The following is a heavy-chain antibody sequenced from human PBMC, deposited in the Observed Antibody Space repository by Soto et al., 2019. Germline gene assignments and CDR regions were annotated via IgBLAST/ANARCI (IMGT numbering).Heavy chain of an antibody. Sequence: LKISCKDSGYSFTSYWICWVRQMPGKGLKWMGIIYPGDSDTRYSPSFQGQVTISADKSISTAYLQWSSLKASDTAMYYCARQGEISGFHYGNRNLDYWGKGTLVPVSP. CDR2: IYPGDSDT. V-gene: IGHV5-51*01. D-gene: IGHD3-22*01. J-gene: IGHJ4*02. CDR1: GYSFTSYW. CDR3: ARQGEISGFHYGNRNLDY.